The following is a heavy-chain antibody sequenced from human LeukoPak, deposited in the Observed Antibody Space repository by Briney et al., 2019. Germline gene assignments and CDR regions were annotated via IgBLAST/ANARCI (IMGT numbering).Heavy chain of an antibody. D-gene: IGHD5-24*01. Sequence: SETLSLTCAVYGGSFSGYYWSWIRQPPGKELEWIGEINHSGSTNYNPSLKSRVTISVDTSKNQFSLKLSSVTAADTAVYYCARGTGDGYNLFDYWGQGTLVTVSS. J-gene: IGHJ4*02. V-gene: IGHV4-34*01. CDR3: ARGTGDGYNLFDY. CDR2: INHSGST. CDR1: GGSFSGYY.